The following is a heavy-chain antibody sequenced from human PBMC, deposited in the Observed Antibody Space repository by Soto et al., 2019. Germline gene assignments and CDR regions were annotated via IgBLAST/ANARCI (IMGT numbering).Heavy chain of an antibody. Sequence: GGSLRLSCAASGFTFSSYSMNWVRQAPGKGLEWVSYISSSSSTIYYADSVKGRFTISRDNAKNSLYLQMNSLRDEDTAVYYCARDGILLGPLVVPAARNFDYWGQGTLVTVSS. D-gene: IGHD2-2*01. CDR1: GFTFSSYS. J-gene: IGHJ4*02. CDR2: ISSSSSTI. V-gene: IGHV3-48*02. CDR3: ARDGILLGPLVVPAARNFDY.